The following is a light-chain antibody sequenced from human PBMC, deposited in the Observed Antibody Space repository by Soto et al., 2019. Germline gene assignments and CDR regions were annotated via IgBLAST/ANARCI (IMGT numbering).Light chain of an antibody. Sequence: EIVMTQSPATLSVSPGERATLSCRASQSVSSNLAWYQQKPGQAPRLLMYGASTRATGIPDRFSGSGSGTDFTLTISGLEPEDFAMYFCQHYGGSLLTFGGGTKVDI. CDR2: GAS. J-gene: IGKJ4*01. V-gene: IGKV3-20*01. CDR1: QSVSSN. CDR3: QHYGGSLLT.